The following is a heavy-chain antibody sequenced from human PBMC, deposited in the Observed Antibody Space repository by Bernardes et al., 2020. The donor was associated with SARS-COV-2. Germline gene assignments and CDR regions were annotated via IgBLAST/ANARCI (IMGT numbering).Heavy chain of an antibody. D-gene: IGHD2-8*01. Sequence: GGSLRLSCVASGFIFKNNWMNWVRQAPGKGLEWIGRIQSEVDGGRIDYAAPVKGRFTISRDDSSNTLYLEMNNLKAGDTAVYYCNTDSIITKVTDGVTRRLDPWGQGTLVTVSS. V-gene: IGHV3-15*01. CDR3: NTDSIITKVTDGVTRRLDP. J-gene: IGHJ5*02. CDR1: GFIFKNNW. CDR2: IQSEVDGGRI.